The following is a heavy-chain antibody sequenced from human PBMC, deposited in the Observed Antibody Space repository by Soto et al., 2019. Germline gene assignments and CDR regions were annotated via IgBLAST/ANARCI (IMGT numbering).Heavy chain of an antibody. J-gene: IGHJ4*02. CDR2: ISYDGSNK. V-gene: IGHV3-30-3*01. D-gene: IGHD6-19*01. Sequence: QVQLVESGGGVVQPGRSLRLSCAASGFTFSSYAMHWVRQAPGTGLEWVAVISYDGSNKYYADSVKGRFTISRDNSKNTLYLQMNSLRAEDTAVYYCARGQWLGRFDYWGQGTLVTVSS. CDR3: ARGQWLGRFDY. CDR1: GFTFSSYA.